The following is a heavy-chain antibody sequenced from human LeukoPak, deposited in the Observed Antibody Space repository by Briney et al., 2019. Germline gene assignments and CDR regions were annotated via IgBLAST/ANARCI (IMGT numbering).Heavy chain of an antibody. D-gene: IGHD6-13*01. CDR1: GRSISSYY. CDR3: ASTRYSSSWYAHYSMVV. CDR2: IYYSGST. Sequence: SETLSLTCTVSGRSISSYYWSWIRQPPGKGLEWIGYIYYSGSTNYNPSLKSRVTISVDTSKNQFSLKRSSVTAADTAVYYCASTRYSSSWYAHYSMVVWGQGATVTVSS. J-gene: IGHJ6*02. V-gene: IGHV4-59*01.